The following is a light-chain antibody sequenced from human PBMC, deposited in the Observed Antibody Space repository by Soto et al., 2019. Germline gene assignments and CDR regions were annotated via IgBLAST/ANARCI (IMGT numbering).Light chain of an antibody. CDR3: QQRSNWQGAT. V-gene: IGKV1-39*01. J-gene: IGKJ4*01. CDR1: QSINSY. CDR2: DAS. Sequence: DIQMTQSPSSLSASVGDRVTITCRASQSINSYLNWYQQKPGKAPNLLIYDASTLHSGVPSRFSGGGSGTDFTLTISSLQPEDFAVYYCQQRSNWQGATFGGGTGWIS.